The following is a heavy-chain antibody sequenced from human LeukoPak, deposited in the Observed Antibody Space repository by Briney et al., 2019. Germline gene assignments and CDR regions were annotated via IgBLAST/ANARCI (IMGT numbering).Heavy chain of an antibody. V-gene: IGHV4-39*01. CDR2: IYYSGST. D-gene: IGHD5-18*01. CDR3: ARTAYTYGYRPLFDY. CDR1: GGSISSSSYY. Sequence: PSETLSLTCTVSGGSISSSSYYWGWIRQPPGKGLEWIGSIYYSGSTYDNPSLKSRVTISVDTSKNQFSLKLSSVTAADTAVYYCARTAYTYGYRPLFDYWDQGTLVTVSS. J-gene: IGHJ4*02.